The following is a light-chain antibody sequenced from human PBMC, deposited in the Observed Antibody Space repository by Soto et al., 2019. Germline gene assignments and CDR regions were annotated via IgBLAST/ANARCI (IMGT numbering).Light chain of an antibody. Sequence: PGERVTLSCRASQSVSSSYLTWYQQKPGQAPRLLIYGASTRATSIPARFSGSGSGTDFTLTISSLQPEDFATYYCQKHDGVPLFGPGTKVEIK. J-gene: IGKJ3*01. CDR3: QKHDGVPL. CDR2: GAS. CDR1: QSVSSSY. V-gene: IGKV3D-7*01.